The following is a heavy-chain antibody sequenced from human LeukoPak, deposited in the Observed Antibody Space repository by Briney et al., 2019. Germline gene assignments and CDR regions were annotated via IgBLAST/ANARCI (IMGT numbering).Heavy chain of an antibody. V-gene: IGHV1-69*13. J-gene: IGHJ4*02. CDR2: IIPIFGTA. Sequence: PGASAKVSCKASGYTFTSYAMNWVRQAPGQGLEWMGGIIPIFGTANYAQKFQGRVTITADESTSTAYMELSSLRSEDTAVYYCAREDLGLDWLSGPTPDWGQGTLVTVSS. D-gene: IGHD3-9*01. CDR1: GYTFTSYA. CDR3: AREDLGLDWLSGPTPD.